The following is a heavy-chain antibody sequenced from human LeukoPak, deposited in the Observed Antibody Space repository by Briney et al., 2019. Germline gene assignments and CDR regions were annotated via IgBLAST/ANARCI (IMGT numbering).Heavy chain of an antibody. J-gene: IGHJ4*02. Sequence: GGSLRLSCAASGFTFSSYSMNWVRQAPGKGLEWVSYISSSSSTIYYADSVKGRFTISRDNAKNSLYLQMNSLQSEDTAIYYCATYRQVLLPFESWGQGTLVTVSS. CDR1: GFTFSSYS. CDR2: ISSSSSTI. CDR3: ATYRQVLLPFES. D-gene: IGHD2-8*02. V-gene: IGHV3-48*01.